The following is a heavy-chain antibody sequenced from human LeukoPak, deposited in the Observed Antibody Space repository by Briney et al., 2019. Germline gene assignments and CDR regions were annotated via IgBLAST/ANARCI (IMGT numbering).Heavy chain of an antibody. D-gene: IGHD6-19*01. V-gene: IGHV3-48*02. J-gene: IGHJ6*02. CDR1: GFTFSSYS. CDR3: ATSPAVAGPDYYGMDV. Sequence: RPGRSLRLSCAASGFTFSSYSMNWVRQAPGKGLEWVSYISSSSSTIYYADSVKGRFTISRDNAKNSLYLQMNSLRDEDTAVYYCATSPAVAGPDYYGMDVWGQGTTVTVSS. CDR2: ISSSSSTI.